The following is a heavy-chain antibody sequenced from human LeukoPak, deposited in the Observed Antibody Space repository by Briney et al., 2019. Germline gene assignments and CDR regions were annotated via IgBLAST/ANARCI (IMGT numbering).Heavy chain of an antibody. Sequence: SQTLSVTCTVSDASVTSYGYYWTWIRQHPGKGLEWIGYISYSGNTYYSSSLKSRANIALDSSTNQFSLRLRSVTAADTAMYYCATRMITVYYFDSWGQGTPVTVSS. V-gene: IGHV4-31*03. J-gene: IGHJ4*02. D-gene: IGHD3-16*01. CDR3: ATRMITVYYFDS. CDR2: ISYSGNT. CDR1: DASVTSYGYY.